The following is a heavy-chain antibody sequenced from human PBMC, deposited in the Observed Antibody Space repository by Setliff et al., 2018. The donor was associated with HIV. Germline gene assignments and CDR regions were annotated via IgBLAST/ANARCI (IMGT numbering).Heavy chain of an antibody. CDR3: ARARTDYYDRRRRSHYYIDV. D-gene: IGHD3-22*01. J-gene: IGHJ6*03. Sequence: GASVKVSCKASGYTFTYLFIHWVRLAPGRGLEWVGLMNPDSRNTGYAQRFEGRVTLTWDTSISTAYLELNHLKSDDTAVYYCARARTDYYDRRRRSHYYIDVWARGATVTVS. V-gene: IGHV1-8*02. CDR1: GYTFTYLF. CDR2: MNPDSRNT.